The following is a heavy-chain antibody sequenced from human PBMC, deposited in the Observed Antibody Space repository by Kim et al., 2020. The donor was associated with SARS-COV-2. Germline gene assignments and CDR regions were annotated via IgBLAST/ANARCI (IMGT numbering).Heavy chain of an antibody. J-gene: IGHJ5*02. D-gene: IGHD4-17*01. CDR3: ARAGDYRTNNWFDP. Sequence: YEPKLQGRVTMTTDTSPSTAYMELRSLRSDDTAVYYCARAGDYRTNNWFDPWGQGTLVTVSS. V-gene: IGHV1-18*01.